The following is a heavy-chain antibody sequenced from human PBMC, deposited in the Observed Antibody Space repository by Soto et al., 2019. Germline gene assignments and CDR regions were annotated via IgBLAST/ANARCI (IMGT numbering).Heavy chain of an antibody. D-gene: IGHD3-3*01. Sequence: ASVKVSCKVSGYTLTELSMHWVRQAPGKGLEWMGGFDPEDGETIYAQKFQGRVTMTEDTSTDTAYTELSSLRSEDTAVYYCATDTRLRFLEWLSRKYYYYYGMDVWGQGTTVTVSS. V-gene: IGHV1-24*01. CDR2: FDPEDGET. CDR1: GYTLTELS. J-gene: IGHJ6*02. CDR3: ATDTRLRFLEWLSRKYYYYYGMDV.